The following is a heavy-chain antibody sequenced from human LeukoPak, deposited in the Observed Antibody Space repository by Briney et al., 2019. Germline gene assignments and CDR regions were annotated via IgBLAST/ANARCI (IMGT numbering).Heavy chain of an antibody. D-gene: IGHD3-16*01. CDR1: GGSISSSSYY. Sequence: SETLSLSCTVSGGSISSSSYYWGWIRQPPGKGLEWIGSIYYSGSTYYNPSLKSRVTISVDTSKNQFSLKLSSVAAADTAVYFCARCLGGRCDYFDYWGQGTLVTVSS. V-gene: IGHV4-39*07. J-gene: IGHJ4*02. CDR2: IYYSGST. CDR3: ARCLGGRCDYFDY.